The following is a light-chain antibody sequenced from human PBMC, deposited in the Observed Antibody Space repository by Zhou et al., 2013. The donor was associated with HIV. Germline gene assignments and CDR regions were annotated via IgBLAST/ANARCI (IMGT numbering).Light chain of an antibody. CDR3: QQFEEYPPS. J-gene: IGKJ3*01. Sequence: DIQMTQSPSTLSASVGDRVTITCRASQSISNLLAWFQQKPGKAPKLLMYKSSTLESGVPSRISGSGSGTEFTLTITSLQPEDFGTYFCQQFEEYPPSFGPGTKVDIK. CDR1: QSISNL. CDR2: KSS. V-gene: IGKV1-5*03.